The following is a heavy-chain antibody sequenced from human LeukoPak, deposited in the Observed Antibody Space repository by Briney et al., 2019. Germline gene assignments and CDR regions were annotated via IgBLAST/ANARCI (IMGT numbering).Heavy chain of an antibody. CDR3: ARDSTTSCYDY. V-gene: IGHV3-30*03. CDR2: ISYDGSNK. J-gene: IGHJ4*02. CDR1: GFTFSSYG. Sequence: GRSLRLSCAASGFTFSSYGMHWVRQAPGKGLEWVAVISYDGSNKYYADSVKGRFTISRDNSKNTLYLQMNSLRAEDTAVYYCARDSTTSCYDYWGQGTLVTVSS. D-gene: IGHD2-2*01.